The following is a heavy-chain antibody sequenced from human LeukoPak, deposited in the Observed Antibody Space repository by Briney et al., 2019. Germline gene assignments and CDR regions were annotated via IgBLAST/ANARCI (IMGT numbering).Heavy chain of an antibody. CDR3: ARGGYCSSTSCYMEYYFDY. V-gene: IGHV3-21*01. J-gene: IGHJ4*02. CDR1: GFTFSSYS. D-gene: IGHD2-2*02. CDR2: ISSSSSYI. Sequence: PGGSLRLSCAASGFTFSSYSMNWVRQAPGKGLEWVSSISSSSSYIYYADSVKGRFTISRDNAKNSLYLQMNSLRAEDTAVYYCARGGYCSSTSCYMEYYFDYWGQGTLVTVSS.